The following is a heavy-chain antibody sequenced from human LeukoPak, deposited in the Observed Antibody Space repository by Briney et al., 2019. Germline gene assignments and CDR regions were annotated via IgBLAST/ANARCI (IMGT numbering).Heavy chain of an antibody. V-gene: IGHV4-39*01. CDR1: GGSISSSSYY. Sequence: SETLSLTCTVSGGSISSSSYYWGWIRQPPGKGLEWIGSIYYSGSTYYNPSLKSRVTISVDTSKNQFSLKLSSVTAADTAVYYCAGFYDFWSGYYYYGMDVWGQGTTVTVSS. CDR3: AGFYDFWSGYYYYGMDV. CDR2: IYYSGST. D-gene: IGHD3-3*01. J-gene: IGHJ6*02.